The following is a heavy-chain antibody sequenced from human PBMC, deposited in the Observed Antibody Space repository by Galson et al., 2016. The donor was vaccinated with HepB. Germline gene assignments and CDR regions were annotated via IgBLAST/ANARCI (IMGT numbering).Heavy chain of an antibody. J-gene: IGHJ4*02. CDR1: GFTFTNYA. D-gene: IGHD1-26*01. V-gene: IGHV3-23*01. CDR2: ISCSGAST. Sequence: SLRLSCAASGFTFTNYAMNWVRQAPGKGLEWVSSISCSGASTYYADSVKGRFTISRDNSKNTLFLQMNSLRAADTALYYCAKGRESEGALPASFDYWGQGTLLTVSS. CDR3: AKGRESEGALPASFDY.